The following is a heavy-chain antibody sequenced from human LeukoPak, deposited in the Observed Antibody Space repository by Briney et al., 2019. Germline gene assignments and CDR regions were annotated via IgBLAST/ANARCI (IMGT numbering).Heavy chain of an antibody. V-gene: IGHV4-4*07. Sequence: SETLSLTCVVSGGSINSDFWSWIRQPAGKGLEWIGRVYTNGGTNYNPSLKSRVTISVDTSKNQFSLKLSSVTAADTAVYYCARDSVGATSENAFDIWGQGTMVTVSS. CDR2: VYTNGGT. J-gene: IGHJ3*02. CDR3: ARDSVGATSENAFDI. D-gene: IGHD1-26*01. CDR1: GGSINSDF.